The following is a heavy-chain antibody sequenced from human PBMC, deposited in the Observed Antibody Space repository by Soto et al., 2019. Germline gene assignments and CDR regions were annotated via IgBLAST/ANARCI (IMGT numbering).Heavy chain of an antibody. CDR1: GGSFSGYY. CDR3: ARGRGGNSVDY. D-gene: IGHD1-1*01. Sequence: SETLSLTCAVYGGSFSGYYWTWIRQPPGKGLEWIGEIDHVGGSNYNPSPKSRVTISVDTSKNQFSLSLTSVTAADTAVYSCARGRGGNSVDYWGQGTLVTVSS. J-gene: IGHJ4*02. V-gene: IGHV4-34*01. CDR2: IDHVGGS.